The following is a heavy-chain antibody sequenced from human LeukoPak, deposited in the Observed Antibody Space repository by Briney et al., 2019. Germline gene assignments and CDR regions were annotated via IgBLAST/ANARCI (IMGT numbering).Heavy chain of an antibody. CDR1: GGSFSGYY. CDR3: ARGRGYNAFDI. Sequence: SETLSLTCAVYGGSFSGYYWSWIRQPPGKGLEWIGEIDHSGRTNYNPSLKSRVTISVDTSKNQFSLKLSSVTAADTAVCYCARGRGYNAFDIWGQGTMVTVSS. J-gene: IGHJ3*02. D-gene: IGHD5-18*01. CDR2: IDHSGRT. V-gene: IGHV4-34*01.